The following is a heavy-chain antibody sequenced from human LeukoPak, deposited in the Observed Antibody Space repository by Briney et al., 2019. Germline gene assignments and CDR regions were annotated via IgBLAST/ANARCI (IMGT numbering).Heavy chain of an antibody. J-gene: IGHJ4*02. Sequence: PSETLSLTCNVSGGSMSSSNYFWGWIRQTPGNGPEWIGSISKRGNTYDNPSLKSRVTISVDTSKNQFSLKLSSVTAADTAVYYCAGHMFYWGQGTLVTVSS. D-gene: IGHD3-10*02. V-gene: IGHV4-39*07. CDR3: AGHMFY. CDR1: GGSMSSSNYF. CDR2: ISKRGNT.